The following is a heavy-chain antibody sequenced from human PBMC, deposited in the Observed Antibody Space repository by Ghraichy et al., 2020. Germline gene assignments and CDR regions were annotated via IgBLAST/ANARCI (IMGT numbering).Heavy chain of an antibody. D-gene: IGHD1-7*01. V-gene: IGHV3-23*01. J-gene: IGHJ6*02. CDR3: AKDAAGTISRHDYYYYGMDV. Sequence: GGSLRLSCAASGFTFSSYAMSWVRQAPGKGLEWVSAISGSGGSTYYADSVKGRFTISRDNSKNTLYLQMNSLRAEDTAVYYCAKDAAGTISRHDYYYYGMDVWGQGTTVTVSS. CDR2: ISGSGGST. CDR1: GFTFSSYA.